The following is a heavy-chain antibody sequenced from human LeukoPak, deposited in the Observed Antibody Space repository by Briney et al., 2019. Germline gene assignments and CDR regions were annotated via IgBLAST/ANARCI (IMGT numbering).Heavy chain of an antibody. D-gene: IGHD5-18*01. CDR2: IRQDGSDK. CDR3: ARDLAYSRLDY. CDR1: GFTFSTYW. Sequence: GGSLRLSCVASGFTFSTYWMSWVRQAPGKGLEWVANIRQDGSDKYYLDSVRGRFTISRDNAENSLYLQMNSLRVEDTAFYYCARDLAYSRLDYWGQGMLVTVSS. J-gene: IGHJ4*02. V-gene: IGHV3-7*01.